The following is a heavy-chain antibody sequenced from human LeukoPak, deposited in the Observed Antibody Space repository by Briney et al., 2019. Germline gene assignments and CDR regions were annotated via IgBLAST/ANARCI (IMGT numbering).Heavy chain of an antibody. Sequence: ASVKVSCKASGYTFTSYGISWVRQAPGQGLEWMGWISAYNGNTNYAQKLQGRVTMTTDTSTTTAYMELRSLRSDDTAVYYCARDRYSGYDSGYWGQGTLVTVSS. D-gene: IGHD5-12*01. V-gene: IGHV1-18*01. CDR1: GYTFTSYG. J-gene: IGHJ4*02. CDR2: ISAYNGNT. CDR3: ARDRYSGYDSGY.